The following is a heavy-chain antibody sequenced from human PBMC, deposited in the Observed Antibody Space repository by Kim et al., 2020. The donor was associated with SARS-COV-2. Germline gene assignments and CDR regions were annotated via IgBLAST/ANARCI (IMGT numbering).Heavy chain of an antibody. CDR2: INGGNGNT. CDR3: AWEGSGSYNWFDP. J-gene: IGHJ5*02. V-gene: IGHV1-3*01. Sequence: ASVKVSCKASGYTFDTFSLYWVRQAPGQRFEWLGWINGGNGNTRYSQTFQGRVTITRDRAATTAYMELSSLPSKATAVYYCAWEGSGSYNWFDPWVQGTL. D-gene: IGHD3-10*01. CDR1: GYTFDTFS.